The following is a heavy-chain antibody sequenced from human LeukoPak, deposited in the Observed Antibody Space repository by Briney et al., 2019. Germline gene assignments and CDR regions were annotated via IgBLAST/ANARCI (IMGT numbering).Heavy chain of an antibody. CDR2: ISSSGSTI. CDR1: GFTFSSYE. Sequence: TGGSLRLSCAASGFTFSSYEMNWVRQAPGKGLEWVSYISSSGSTIYYADSVKDRFTISRDNAKNSLYLQMNSLRAEDTAVYYCARIRQRSSWDNYYYYYGMDVWGKGTTVTVSS. J-gene: IGHJ6*04. CDR3: ARIRQRSSWDNYYYYYGMDV. V-gene: IGHV3-48*03. D-gene: IGHD6-13*01.